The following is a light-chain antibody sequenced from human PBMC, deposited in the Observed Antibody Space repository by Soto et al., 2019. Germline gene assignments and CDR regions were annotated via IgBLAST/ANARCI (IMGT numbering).Light chain of an antibody. Sequence: IQMTQSPSALSASVGDRVTLTCRASESISTWLAWYQQKPGKAPKLLIYDAYNLRSGVPSRFSGSGSGTEFTLTISSLQPDDFATYYCQQYNSYWTFGQGTRWISN. CDR2: DAY. CDR3: QQYNSYWT. V-gene: IGKV1-5*01. CDR1: ESISTW. J-gene: IGKJ1*01.